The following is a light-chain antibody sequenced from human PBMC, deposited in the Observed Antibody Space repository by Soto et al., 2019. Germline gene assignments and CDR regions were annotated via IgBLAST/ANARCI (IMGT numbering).Light chain of an antibody. CDR2: GAY. CDR3: QQYNNCPWT. Sequence: EVVMTHSPATLSVSPGEGATLSCGASQSVTSNLACHLQEPGQAPRLLIYGAYTRATGIPARFSGSGSGTEFTLTISSLQSEDSAVYYCQQYNNCPWTFGHGTKVDIK. CDR1: QSVTSN. V-gene: IGKV3-15*01. J-gene: IGKJ1*01.